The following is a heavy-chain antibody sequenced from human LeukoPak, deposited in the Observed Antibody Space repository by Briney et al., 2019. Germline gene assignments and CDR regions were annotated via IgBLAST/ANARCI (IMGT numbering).Heavy chain of an antibody. CDR3: ARDHRSGKLATIMGYYYYYGMDV. V-gene: IGHV1-46*01. J-gene: IGHJ6*02. CDR2: INPSGGST. D-gene: IGHD5-12*01. CDR1: GYTFTSYY. Sequence: GASVKVSCKASGYTFTSYYMHWVRQAPGQGLEWMGIINPSGGSTSYAQKFQGRVTMTRDTSTSTVYMELSSLRSEDTAVYYCARDHRSGKLATIMGYYYYYGMDVWGQGTTVTVSS.